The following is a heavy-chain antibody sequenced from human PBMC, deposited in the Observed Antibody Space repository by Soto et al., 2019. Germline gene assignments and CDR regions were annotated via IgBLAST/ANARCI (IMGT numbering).Heavy chain of an antibody. V-gene: IGHV4-59*01. J-gene: IGHJ4*02. CDR3: ARSVAVPGAHIDY. CDR1: GGSISGSY. Sequence: TSETLSLTCSVSGGSISGSYWSWIRQSPGKGLEWLGYVYYTGSTNYSPSLRSRVSISVDTSKNEFSLRLSSVTAADTAVYFCARSVAVPGAHIDYWGQGTQVTVSS. D-gene: IGHD6-19*01. CDR2: VYYTGST.